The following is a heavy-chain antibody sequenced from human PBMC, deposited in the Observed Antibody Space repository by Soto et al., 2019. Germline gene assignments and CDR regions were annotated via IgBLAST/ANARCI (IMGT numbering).Heavy chain of an antibody. CDR2: MSYDGSNE. V-gene: IGHV3-30*18. CDR3: AKDGSHNFDY. D-gene: IGHD1-26*01. CDR1: GFTFSHYA. J-gene: IGHJ4*02. Sequence: QVQLVESGGGVVQPGRSLRLSCAASGFTFSHYAMHWVRQAPGKGLEWVALMSYDGSNEYYADSVKGRFTISRDNSKNTLYLQMNSLRDEDTALYYCAKDGSHNFDYWGQGTLVTVSS.